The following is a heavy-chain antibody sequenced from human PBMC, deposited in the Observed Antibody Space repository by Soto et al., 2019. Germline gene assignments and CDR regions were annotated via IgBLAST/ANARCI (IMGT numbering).Heavy chain of an antibody. CDR3: ARDSSYYGSGRGVLDY. CDR2: IYSDGST. CDR1: GFTVSTNY. V-gene: IGHV3-66*01. D-gene: IGHD3-10*01. J-gene: IGHJ4*02. Sequence: EVQLVESGGGLVRPGGSLRLSCAVSGFTVSTNYMSWVRQAPGKGLESVSIIYSDGSTYYADSVKGRFTTSSDRARNTLYLQMDNLRADDTAVYHCARDSSYYGSGRGVLDYWGPGALVTVSS.